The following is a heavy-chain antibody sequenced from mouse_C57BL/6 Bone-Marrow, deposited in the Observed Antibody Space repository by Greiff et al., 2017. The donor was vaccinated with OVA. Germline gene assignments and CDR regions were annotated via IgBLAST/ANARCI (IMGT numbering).Heavy chain of an antibody. CDR2: INPNNGGT. CDR1: GYTFTDYY. V-gene: IGHV1-26*01. CDR3: ETATTVVATDYLDY. J-gene: IGHJ2*01. D-gene: IGHD1-1*01. Sequence: VQLQQSGPELVKPGASVKISCKASGYTFTDYYMNWVKQSHGKSLEWIGDINPNNGGTSYNQKFKGKATLTVDKSSSTAYMELSSLTSEDSAVLYCETATTVVATDYLDYWGQGTTLTVSS.